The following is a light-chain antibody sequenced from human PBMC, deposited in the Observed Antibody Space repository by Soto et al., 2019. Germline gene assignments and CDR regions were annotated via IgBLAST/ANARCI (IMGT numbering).Light chain of an antibody. CDR2: DVS. Sequence: QSVLTQPRSVSGSPGQSVTISCTGTSSDVGGYNYVSWYQQHPGKAPRLMIYDVSKRPSGVPDRFSGSKSGNTASLTISGLQAEDEADYYCCSHAGSYTFRFATGTKVTVL. CDR1: SSDVGGYNY. CDR3: CSHAGSYTFR. J-gene: IGLJ1*01. V-gene: IGLV2-11*01.